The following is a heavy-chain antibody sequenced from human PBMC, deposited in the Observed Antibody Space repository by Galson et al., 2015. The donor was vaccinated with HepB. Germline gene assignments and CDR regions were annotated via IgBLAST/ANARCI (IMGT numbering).Heavy chain of an antibody. V-gene: IGHV6-1*01. Sequence: CAISEDSVSSNSAAWNWIRQSPSRGLEWLGRTYYRSKWYNDYAVSVKSRITINPDTSKNQFSLQLNSVTPEDTAVYYCARDRMETAVAGPYYYYYGMDVWGQGTTVTVSS. CDR1: EDSVSSNSAA. J-gene: IGHJ6*02. CDR3: ARDRMETAVAGPYYYYYGMDV. CDR2: TYYRSKWYN. D-gene: IGHD6-19*01.